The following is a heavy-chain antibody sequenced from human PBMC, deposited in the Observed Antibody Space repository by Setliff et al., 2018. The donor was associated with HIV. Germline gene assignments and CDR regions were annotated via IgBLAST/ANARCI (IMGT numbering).Heavy chain of an antibody. J-gene: IGHJ4*02. CDR1: GGSISRGAYY. D-gene: IGHD3-3*01. CDR2: IYHSGGT. Sequence: SETLSLTCTVSGGSISRGAYYWSWIRQHPGKGLEWIGNIYHSGGTHYNPSLRSRVTISVDTSKNHFSLKLSSVTAADTAVFYCARVPFTTGFDYWGQGILVTVSS. V-gene: IGHV4-39*02. CDR3: ARVPFTTGFDY.